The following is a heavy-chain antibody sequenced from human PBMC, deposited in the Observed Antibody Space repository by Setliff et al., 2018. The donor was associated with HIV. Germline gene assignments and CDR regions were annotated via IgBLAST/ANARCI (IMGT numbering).Heavy chain of an antibody. CDR3: SRLRAAGTVHYFDP. CDR2: IYYGGTT. D-gene: IGHD6-13*01. V-gene: IGHV4-39*01. CDR1: GGSIRIIDYF. Sequence: SETLSLTCTVSGGSIRIIDYFWGWIRQPPGKGLEWLGNIGNIYYGGTTYYNPSLKGRINISVFTSSQQLSLTLTSVTPADTAVYYCSRLRAAGTVHYFDPWGQGTQVTVSS. J-gene: IGHJ5*02.